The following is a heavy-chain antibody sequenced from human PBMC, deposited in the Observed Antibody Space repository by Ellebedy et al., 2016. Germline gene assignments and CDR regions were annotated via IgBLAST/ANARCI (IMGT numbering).Heavy chain of an antibody. V-gene: IGHV3-23*01. J-gene: IGHJ4*02. CDR1: GFTFSSYA. Sequence: GESLKISCAASGFTFSSYAMSWVRQAPGKGLEWVSAISGSGGSTYYADSVKGRFTISRDNSKNTLYLQMNSLRAEDTAVYYCAQISLLSYSSSWPIDYWGQGTLVTVSS. D-gene: IGHD6-13*01. CDR2: ISGSGGST. CDR3: AQISLLSYSSSWPIDY.